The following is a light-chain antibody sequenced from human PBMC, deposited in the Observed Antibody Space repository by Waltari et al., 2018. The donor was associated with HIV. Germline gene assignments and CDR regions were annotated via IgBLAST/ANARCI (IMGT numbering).Light chain of an antibody. V-gene: IGKV1-39*01. CDR3: QQTYTTPLLA. J-gene: IGKJ4*01. Sequence: DIQMTQSPSSLSASVADRVLVTCRASQNIKNYLNWYQQKAGRAPKLLLYEASTLRSGVPSRFSGSGSGTDFSLTISSLQPEDCATYYCQQTYTTPLLAFGGGTKVEI. CDR2: EAS. CDR1: QNIKNY.